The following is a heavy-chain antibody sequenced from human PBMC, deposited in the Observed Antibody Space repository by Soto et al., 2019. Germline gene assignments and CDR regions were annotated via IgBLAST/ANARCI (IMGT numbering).Heavy chain of an antibody. J-gene: IGHJ6*02. D-gene: IGHD5-12*01. V-gene: IGHV2-5*02. CDR3: ALTGRGYDWGPYGMDV. Sequence: QITLKESGPTLVKPTQTLTLTCTFSGFSLSTSGVGVGWIRQPPGKALEWLALIYWDDDKRYSPSLKSRPTITNHAHQNPVVRPMATTDPMATGTYSSALTGRGYDWGPYGMDVWSQGTTVTVSS. CDR2: IYWDDDK. CDR1: GFSLSTSGVG.